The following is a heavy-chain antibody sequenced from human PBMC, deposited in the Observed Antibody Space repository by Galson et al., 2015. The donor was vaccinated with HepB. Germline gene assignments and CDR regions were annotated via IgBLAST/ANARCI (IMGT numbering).Heavy chain of an antibody. V-gene: IGHV3-73*01. CDR1: GFTFSGSA. CDR3: TSVDISGSYYVSAFDI. CDR2: IRSKANSYAT. D-gene: IGHD1-26*01. Sequence: SLRLSCAASGFTFSGSAMHWVRQASGKGLEWVGRIRSKANSYATAYAASVKGRFTISRDDSKNTAYLQMNSLKTEDTAVYYCTSVDISGSYYVSAFDIWGQGTMVTVSS. J-gene: IGHJ3*02.